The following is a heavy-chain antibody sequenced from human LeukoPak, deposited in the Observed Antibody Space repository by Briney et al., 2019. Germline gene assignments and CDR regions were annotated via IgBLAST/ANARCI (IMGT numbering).Heavy chain of an antibody. Sequence: PGGSLRLSCAVSGLTFSTAVMHWVRHGRGEGLEYVPGISDIGVGTYYARSGKGRLTISRDNSKHTLYLQMDSLKDEDMAMYYCAREGHSSGYCGAFDIWGPGTMVTVSS. V-gene: IGHV3-64*01. J-gene: IGHJ3*02. D-gene: IGHD3-22*01. CDR2: ISDIGVGT. CDR1: GLTFSTAV. CDR3: AREGHSSGYCGAFDI.